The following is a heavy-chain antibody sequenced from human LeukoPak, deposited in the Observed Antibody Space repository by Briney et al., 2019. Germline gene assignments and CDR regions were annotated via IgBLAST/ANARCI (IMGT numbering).Heavy chain of an antibody. CDR2: INHNGNVN. J-gene: IGHJ4*02. CDR1: GVTPRSYW. CDR3: GGRAD. V-gene: IGHV3-7*01. Sequence: GGSLRLSRVASGVTPRSYWMNWARQAPGKGLEWVASINHNGNVNYYVDSVKGRFTISRDNSKNTLYLQMNSLRAEDTAVYYCGGRADWGQGTLVTVSS.